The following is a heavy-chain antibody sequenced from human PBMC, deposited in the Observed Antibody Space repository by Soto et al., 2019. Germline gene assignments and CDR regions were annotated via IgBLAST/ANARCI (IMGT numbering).Heavy chain of an antibody. V-gene: IGHV3-30*03. CDR1: GFTFSDYG. CDR2: ISYDESNK. Sequence: QVQLVESGGGVVQPGRSLRLSCAASGFTFSDYGMHWVRQAPGKGLEWLAVISYDESNKNYADSVKGRFSISRDNSKNTLYLQMNRLRGDDTAVYYCARVRASASRSYSVYFDHWGQGTLVAVSS. D-gene: IGHD3-10*01. J-gene: IGHJ4*02. CDR3: ARVRASASRSYSVYFDH.